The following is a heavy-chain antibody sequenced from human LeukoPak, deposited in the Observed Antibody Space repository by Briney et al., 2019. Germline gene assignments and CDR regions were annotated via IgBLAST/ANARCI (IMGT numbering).Heavy chain of an antibody. D-gene: IGHD5-24*01. CDR2: MNPNSGNT. CDR3: ARDDGDGYSSLVGFDY. CDR1: GYTFTSYD. V-gene: IGHV1-8*01. Sequence: ASVKVSCKASGYTFTSYDINWVRQATGQGLEWMGWMNPNSGNTGYAQKFQGRVTMTRNTSISTAYMELSSLRSEDTAVYYCARDDGDGYSSLVGFDYWGQGTLVTVSS. J-gene: IGHJ4*02.